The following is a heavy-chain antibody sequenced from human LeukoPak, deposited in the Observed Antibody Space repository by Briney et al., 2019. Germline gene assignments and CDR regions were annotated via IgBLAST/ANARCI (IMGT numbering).Heavy chain of an antibody. CDR1: GGSFSGYY. D-gene: IGHD6-13*01. V-gene: IGHV4-34*01. J-gene: IGHJ4*02. Sequence: SETLSLTCAVYGGSFSGYYWSWIRQPPGKGLEWIGEINHSGSTNYNPSLKSRVTISVDTSKNQFSLKLSSVTAADTAVYYCATSSIHAYWGQGTLVTVSS. CDR3: ATSSIHAY. CDR2: INHSGST.